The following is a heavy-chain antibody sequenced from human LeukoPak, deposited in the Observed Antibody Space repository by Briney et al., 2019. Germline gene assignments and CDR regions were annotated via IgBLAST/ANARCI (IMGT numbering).Heavy chain of an antibody. CDR1: GDSISNGVKY. D-gene: IGHD2-8*02. CDR2: IYHSGRS. Sequence: KPSKTLSLTCTVSGDSISNGVKYWSWIRQHPGRGLEWIGYIYHSGRSYYNPSLKSRITMSVDTSKNQFSLNLSPVTAADTAVYYCARDQVECTGGTCQSRVGFDFWGQGTLVTVSS. V-gene: IGHV4-31*03. CDR3: ARDQVECTGGTCQSRVGFDF. J-gene: IGHJ4*02.